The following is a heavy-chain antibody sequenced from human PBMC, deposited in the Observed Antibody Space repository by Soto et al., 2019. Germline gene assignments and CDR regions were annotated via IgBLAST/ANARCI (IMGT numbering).Heavy chain of an antibody. V-gene: IGHV3-53*01. Sequence: GSLRLSCAASGFTVSSNYMSWVRQAPGKGLEWVSVIYSGGSTYYADSVKGRFTISRDNSKNTLYLQMNSLRAEDTAVYYCARIYGGNLGYYYYGMDVWGQGTTVTVSS. CDR3: ARIYGGNLGYYYYGMDV. CDR1: GFTVSSNY. J-gene: IGHJ6*02. D-gene: IGHD2-21*02. CDR2: IYSGGST.